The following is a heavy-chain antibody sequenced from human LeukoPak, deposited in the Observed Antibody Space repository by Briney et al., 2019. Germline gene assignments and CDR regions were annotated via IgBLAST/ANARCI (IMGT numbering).Heavy chain of an antibody. CDR2: IIPIYGIA. Sequence: SVKVSCKASGGTFSSYAISWVRQAPGQGLEWMGRIIPIYGIANYAQKFQGRVTITADKSTSTAYMELRSLSSDDTAVYYCARELTLGIAVAGTGSWFDPWGQGTLVTVSS. CDR1: GGTFSSYA. V-gene: IGHV1-69*04. CDR3: ARELTLGIAVAGTGSWFDP. D-gene: IGHD6-19*01. J-gene: IGHJ5*02.